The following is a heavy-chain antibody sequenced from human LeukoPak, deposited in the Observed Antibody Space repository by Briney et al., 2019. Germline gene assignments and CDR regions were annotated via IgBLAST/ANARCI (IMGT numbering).Heavy chain of an antibody. CDR1: NGSFNEYY. CDR3: GRGMTRWLQFRPLDY. V-gene: IGHV4-34*01. CDR2: INHGGRT. J-gene: IGHJ4*02. Sequence: SETLSLTCAVYNGSFNEYYWSWIRQSPGMGLEWIGEINHGGRTNYNPPLQSRVSISVDASQNQFSLTMTSVTAADTAVYYCGRGMTRWLQFRPLDYWGQGTLVTVSS. D-gene: IGHD5-24*01.